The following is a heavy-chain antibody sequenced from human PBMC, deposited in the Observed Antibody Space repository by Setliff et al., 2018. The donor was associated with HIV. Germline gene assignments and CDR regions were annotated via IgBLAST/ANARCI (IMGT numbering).Heavy chain of an antibody. CDR1: DDSFSNYD. D-gene: IGHD2-21*01. J-gene: IGHJ4*02. Sequence: SETLSLTCVVSDDSFSNYDWTWIRQSPGKALEWIGYISSSGTTNYNPSLRSRATISMETSNTRFSLWLRSATAADTATYFCARLGRAIDDGGSSLRLDFWGQGMLVTVS. CDR2: ISSSGTT. CDR3: ARLGRAIDDGGSSLRLDF. V-gene: IGHV4-4*09.